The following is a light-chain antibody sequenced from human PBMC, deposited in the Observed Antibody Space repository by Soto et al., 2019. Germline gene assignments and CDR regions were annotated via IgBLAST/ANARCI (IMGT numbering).Light chain of an antibody. CDR1: RSVLFTSNDKSF. CDR2: DKS. V-gene: IGKV4-1*01. J-gene: IGKJ1*01. CDR3: QQYKSYLRT. Sequence: DIVMTQSPDSLALSLGERATINCRSSRSVLFTSNDKSFVAWYQCRPGQAPRLXIYDKSRRATGIPDRFSGRGSGTELTLTINRLQPEDFATYYCQQYKSYLRTCGQGTKVDIK.